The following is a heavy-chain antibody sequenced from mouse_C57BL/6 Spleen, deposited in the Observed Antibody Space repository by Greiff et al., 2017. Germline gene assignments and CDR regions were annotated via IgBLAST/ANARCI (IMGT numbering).Heavy chain of an antibody. Sequence: VQLQQSGAELVRPGASVTLSCKASGYTFTDYEMHWVKQTPVHGLEWIGAIDPETGGTAYNQKFKGKAILTADKSSSTAYMELRSLTSEDSAVYYCTSLFITTVVADSFLDYWGQGTTLTVSS. V-gene: IGHV1-15*01. J-gene: IGHJ2*01. CDR1: GYTFTDYE. CDR2: IDPETGGT. D-gene: IGHD1-1*01. CDR3: TSLFITTVVADSFLDY.